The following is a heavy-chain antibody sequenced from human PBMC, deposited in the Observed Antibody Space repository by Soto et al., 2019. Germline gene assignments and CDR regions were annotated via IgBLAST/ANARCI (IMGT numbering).Heavy chain of an antibody. CDR1: GYTFTSYA. V-gene: IGHV1-3*01. CDR2: INAGNGNT. Sequence: QVQLVQSGAEVKKPGASVKVSCKASGYTFTSYAMHWVRQAPGQRLEWMGWINAGNGNTKYSQKFQGRVTITRDTSASTAYMELSSPRSEDTAMYYCARGWGYDSNDYYYAYWGQGTLVIVSS. J-gene: IGHJ4*02. CDR3: ARGWGYDSNDYYYAY. D-gene: IGHD3-22*01.